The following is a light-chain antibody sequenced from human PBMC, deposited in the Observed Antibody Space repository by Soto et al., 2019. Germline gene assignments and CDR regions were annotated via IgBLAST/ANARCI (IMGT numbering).Light chain of an antibody. CDR2: RNN. V-gene: IGLV1-47*01. Sequence: QSVLTQPPSASGTPGQRVTISCSGSSSNNGSNYVYWYQQLPGTSPKLLIYRNNQRPSGVPDRFSGSKSGTSASLAISGLRSEDEADYYCAAWDDSLSDRVFGGGTKLTAL. J-gene: IGLJ3*02. CDR3: AAWDDSLSDRV. CDR1: SSNNGSNY.